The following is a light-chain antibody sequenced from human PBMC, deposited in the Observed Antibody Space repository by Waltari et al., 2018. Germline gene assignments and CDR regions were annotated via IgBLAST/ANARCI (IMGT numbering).Light chain of an antibody. CDR2: DVS. V-gene: IGLV2-14*03. CDR3: SSYTLTNPVV. J-gene: IGLJ2*01. CDR1: SNDIGANDY. Sequence: QSVVTQPASVSGSPGQSISISCTGTSNDIGANDYVSWYQQHPGRAPKLVIYDVSVRPSGVSIRFSGSKSGNTASLTISGLQAEDEALYYCSSYTLTNPVVFGGGTKLTVL.